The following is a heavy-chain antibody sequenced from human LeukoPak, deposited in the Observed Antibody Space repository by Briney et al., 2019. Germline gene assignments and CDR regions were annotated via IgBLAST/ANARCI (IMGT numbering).Heavy chain of an antibody. J-gene: IGHJ6*04. V-gene: IGHV4-30-2*01. CDR3: AREGREGMDV. CDR1: GGSTNSGSYS. CDR2: ICLSGTT. Sequence: PSQTLSLTRALSGGSTNSGSYSWSSIRHPPRNGLEWIGYICLSGTTYSRPSLKSRVTISVDRSKYQFSLKVSSVSAADTAVYYCAREGREGMDVWGKGTTVTVSS.